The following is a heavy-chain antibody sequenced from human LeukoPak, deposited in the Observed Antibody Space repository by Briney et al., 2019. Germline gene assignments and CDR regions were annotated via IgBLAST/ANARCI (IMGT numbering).Heavy chain of an antibody. CDR2: MNPNSGNT. CDR1: GYTFTSYD. Sequence: ASVKVSCKASGYTFTSYDISWVRQATGQGLEWMGWMNPNSGNTGYAQKFQGRVTMTRNTSISTAYMELSSLRSEDTAVYYCARSSDYYDSSGYYRDDAFDIWGQGTMVTVSS. D-gene: IGHD3-22*01. CDR3: ARSSDYYDSSGYYRDDAFDI. V-gene: IGHV1-8*01. J-gene: IGHJ3*02.